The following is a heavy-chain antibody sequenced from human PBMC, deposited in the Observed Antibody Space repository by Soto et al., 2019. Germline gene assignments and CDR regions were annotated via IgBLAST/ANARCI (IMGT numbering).Heavy chain of an antibody. J-gene: IGHJ4*02. CDR3: ARVYSGSYSDS. V-gene: IGHV4-4*02. Sequence: QVQLQESGPGLVKPSGTLSLTCAVSGASIRSNNRWSWVRQPPGKGLEWIGEIFHSGSTNYNPSLKTRXTXPXNKSKNQFSLKRSSVTAADTAVYYCARVYSGSYSDSWGRGTLVTVSS. CDR1: GASIRSNNR. D-gene: IGHD1-26*01. CDR2: IFHSGST.